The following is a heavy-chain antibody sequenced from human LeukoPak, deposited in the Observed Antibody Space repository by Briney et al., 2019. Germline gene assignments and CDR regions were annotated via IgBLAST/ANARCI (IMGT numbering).Heavy chain of an antibody. V-gene: IGHV3-21*01. CDR1: GFTFSSYS. D-gene: IGHD6-6*01. Sequence: GGSLRLSCAASGFTFSSYSMNWVRQAPGKGLEWVSSISSSSNYIYYADSVKGRFTISRDNAKNSLYLQMTSLRAEDTAVYYCARDSLIAARPGIFDYWGQGTLVTVSS. J-gene: IGHJ4*02. CDR3: ARDSLIAARPGIFDY. CDR2: ISSSSNYI.